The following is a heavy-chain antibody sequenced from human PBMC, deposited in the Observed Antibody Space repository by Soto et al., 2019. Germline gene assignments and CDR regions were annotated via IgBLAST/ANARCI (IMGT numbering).Heavy chain of an antibody. CDR3: ASDRTDSIHQHDYYCMDV. D-gene: IGHD4-4*01. V-gene: IGHV3-66*01. J-gene: IGHJ6*02. Sequence: EVQLVESGGGLVQPGGSLRLSCAASGFTVSSNYMSWVRQAPGKGLEWVSGIYSGGNTYYADSVKGRFTISRDNSKNTLYHQINGLIAEDTAVYDCASDRTDSIHQHDYYCMDVWGQGTTVAVSS. CDR1: GFTVSSNY. CDR2: IYSGGNT.